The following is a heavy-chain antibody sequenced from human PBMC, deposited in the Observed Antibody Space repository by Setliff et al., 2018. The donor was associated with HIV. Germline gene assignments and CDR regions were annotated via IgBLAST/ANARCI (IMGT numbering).Heavy chain of an antibody. D-gene: IGHD3-22*01. J-gene: IGHJ4*02. V-gene: IGHV4-61*09. CDR2: IYTSGST. CDR3: ARDSYYYDSSGYYSTFDY. CDR1: GGSISSGSYY. Sequence: SETLSLTCTVSGGSISSGSYYWSWIRQPAGKGLEWIGHIYTSGSTNYNPSLKSRVTISVDTSKNQFSLKLSSVTAADTAVYYCARDSYYYDSSGYYSTFDYWGQGTLVTVSS.